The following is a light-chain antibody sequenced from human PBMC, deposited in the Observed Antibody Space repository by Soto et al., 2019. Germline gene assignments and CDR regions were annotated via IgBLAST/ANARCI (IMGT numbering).Light chain of an antibody. CDR1: QGISSY. Sequence: DIQLTQSPSSLSASVGDIVTITCRVSQGISSYLNWYQQKPGKAPKLLIYEASTLQSGVPSRFSGSGSGTEFTLTISGLLPEDFAAYHCQQLYTLPFTFGQGTRLEIK. CDR3: QQLYTLPFT. V-gene: IGKV1-9*01. J-gene: IGKJ5*01. CDR2: EAS.